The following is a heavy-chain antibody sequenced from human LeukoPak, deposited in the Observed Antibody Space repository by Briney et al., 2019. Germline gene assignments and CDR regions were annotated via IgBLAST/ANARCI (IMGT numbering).Heavy chain of an antibody. J-gene: IGHJ5*02. Sequence: GGSLRLSCAASGFTFSSYAMRWVRQAAGKGLEWVSAISGSGGSTYYADSVKGRFTISRDNSKNTLYLQMNSLRAEDTAVYYCAKAGYSSGWSVSWGQGTLVTVSS. CDR2: ISGSGGST. CDR1: GFTFSSYA. D-gene: IGHD6-19*01. V-gene: IGHV3-23*01. CDR3: AKAGYSSGWSVS.